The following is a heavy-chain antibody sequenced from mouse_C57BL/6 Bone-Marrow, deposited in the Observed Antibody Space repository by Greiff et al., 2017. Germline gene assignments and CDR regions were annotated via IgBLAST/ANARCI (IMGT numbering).Heavy chain of an antibody. V-gene: IGHV1-77*01. D-gene: IGHD1-1*01. J-gene: IGHJ3*01. Sequence: QVQLQQSGAELVKPGASVKISCKASGYTFTDYYINWVKQRPGQGLEWIGKIGPGSGSTYYNEKFKGKATLTADKSSSTAYMQLSSLTSEDSAVYFCARPLIYYYGSSPFAYWGQGTLVTVSA. CDR3: ARPLIYYYGSSPFAY. CDR1: GYTFTDYY. CDR2: IGPGSGST.